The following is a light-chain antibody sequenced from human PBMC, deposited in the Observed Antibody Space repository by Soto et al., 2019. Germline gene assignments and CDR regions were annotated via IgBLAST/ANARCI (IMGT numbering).Light chain of an antibody. CDR1: QSISSW. Sequence: DIQMTQSPSTLSASVGDRVTITCRASQSISSWLAWYQQKPGKAPKLLIYDASSLESGVPSRFSGSGSGTEFTLTICSLQPDDFATYSCQQYNSYPYTFGQGTKLEIK. CDR2: DAS. J-gene: IGKJ2*01. CDR3: QQYNSYPYT. V-gene: IGKV1-5*01.